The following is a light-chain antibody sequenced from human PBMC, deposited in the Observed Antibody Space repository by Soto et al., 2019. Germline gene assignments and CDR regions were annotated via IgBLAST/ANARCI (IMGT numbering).Light chain of an antibody. CDR1: AGAVTSAYY. Sequence: QAVVTQEPSLTVSPGGTVTLTCASSAGAVTSAYYTNWLQQKPGQAPRALIYSTRETHSWPPARFSGSLLGGKAALTLSAAQPEDEADYYCLLYYGGAQVLFGGGTKLTVL. CDR2: STR. CDR3: LLYYGGAQVL. V-gene: IGLV7-43*01. J-gene: IGLJ2*01.